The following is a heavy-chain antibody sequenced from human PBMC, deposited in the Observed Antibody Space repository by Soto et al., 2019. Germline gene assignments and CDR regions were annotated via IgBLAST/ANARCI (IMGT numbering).Heavy chain of an antibody. Sequence: ASVKVSCKASGGTFSSYAISWVRQAPGQGLEWMGGIIPIFGTANYAQKFQGRVTITADESTSTAYMELSSLRSEDTAVYYCARPEMATTSYYYYGMDVWGQGTTVTSP. V-gene: IGHV1-69*13. CDR1: GGTFSSYA. J-gene: IGHJ6*02. CDR2: IIPIFGTA. D-gene: IGHD5-12*01. CDR3: ARPEMATTSYYYYGMDV.